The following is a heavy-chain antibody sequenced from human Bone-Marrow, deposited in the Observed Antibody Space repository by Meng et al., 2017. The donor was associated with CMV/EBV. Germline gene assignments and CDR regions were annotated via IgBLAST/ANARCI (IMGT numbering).Heavy chain of an antibody. D-gene: IGHD6-13*01. V-gene: IGHV3-21*01. J-gene: IGHJ4*02. CDR2: ISSGSTYI. CDR3: ARDRHSNNWYTIDY. CDR1: GFTFINYT. Sequence: GGSLRLSCAASGFTFINYTMNWVRQAPGKGLEWVSSISSGSTYIYYADSVRGRFTISRDNAKNSLYLQMNGLRAEDTAVYYCARDRHSNNWYTIDYWGQGTLVTVSS.